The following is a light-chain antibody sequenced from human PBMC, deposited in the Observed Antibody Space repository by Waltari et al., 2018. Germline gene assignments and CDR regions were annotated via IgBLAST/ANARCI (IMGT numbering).Light chain of an antibody. Sequence: QPALTQPASVSGSPGQSITISCTGTTSDVGGYDFVSWYQQHPGKAPTLIISDVSDRPSGVSPRVSASKSGITASLTISWLQPEDEATYFCSSFTLTNTWVFGGGTNLTVL. CDR2: DVS. V-gene: IGLV2-14*03. J-gene: IGLJ3*02. CDR1: TSDVGGYDF. CDR3: SSFTLTNTWV.